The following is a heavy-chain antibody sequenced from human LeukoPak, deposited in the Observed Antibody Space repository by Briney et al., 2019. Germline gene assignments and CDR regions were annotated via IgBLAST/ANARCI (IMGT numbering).Heavy chain of an antibody. CDR3: ARGGLRLLEWLPPFDY. J-gene: IGHJ4*02. D-gene: IGHD3-3*01. V-gene: IGHV3-7*01. CDR1: GFTFSSYW. Sequence: GGSLRLSCAASGFTFSSYWMSWVRQAPGKGLERVANIKQDGSEKYYVDSVKGRFIISRDNAKNSLYLQMNSLRVEDTAVYYCARGGLRLLEWLPPFDYGGQGPRSPSPQ. CDR2: IKQDGSEK.